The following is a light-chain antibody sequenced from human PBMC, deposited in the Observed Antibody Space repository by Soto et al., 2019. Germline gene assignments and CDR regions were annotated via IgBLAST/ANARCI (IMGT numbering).Light chain of an antibody. V-gene: IGLV2-14*01. CDR2: DVS. CDR1: NSDIGRYNF. Sequence: QSVLTQPASVSGSAGQSISISCAGTNSDIGRYNFVSWYQQRPGQAPKLLIFDVSNRPSGISDRFSGSKSGQTASLTISGLQAEDEADYYCNSYTSSSPPYVFGTGT. CDR3: NSYTSSSPPYV. J-gene: IGLJ1*01.